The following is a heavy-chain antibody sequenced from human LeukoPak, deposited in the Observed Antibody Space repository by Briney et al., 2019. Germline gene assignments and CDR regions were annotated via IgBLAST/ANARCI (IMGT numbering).Heavy chain of an antibody. D-gene: IGHD3-3*01. J-gene: IGHJ4*02. V-gene: IGHV3-11*01. Sequence: GGSLRLSCAASGFTFSDYYMSWIRQAPGKGLEWVSYISSSGSTIYYADSVKGRFTISRDNAKNSLYLQMNSLRAEDTAVYYCARSHRVTIFGVVITQHLYDYWGQGTLVTVSS. CDR2: ISSSGSTI. CDR1: GFTFSDYY. CDR3: ARSHRVTIFGVVITQHLYDY.